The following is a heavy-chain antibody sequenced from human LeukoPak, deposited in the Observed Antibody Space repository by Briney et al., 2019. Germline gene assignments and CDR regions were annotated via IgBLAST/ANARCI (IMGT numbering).Heavy chain of an antibody. CDR1: GYSFTSYW. CDR3: ARHVKPGYSSGRFDY. J-gene: IGHJ4*02. D-gene: IGHD6-19*01. CDR2: IYPGDSDT. V-gene: IGHV5-51*01. Sequence: GASPKSSRKRSGYSFTSYWIGWVRQMPGKGLEWMGIIYPGDSDTRYSPSFQGQVTISADKSISTAYLQWSSLKASDTAMYYCARHVKPGYSSGRFDYWGQGTLVTVSS.